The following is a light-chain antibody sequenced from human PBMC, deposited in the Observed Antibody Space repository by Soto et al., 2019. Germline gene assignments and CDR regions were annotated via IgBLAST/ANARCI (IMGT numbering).Light chain of an antibody. CDR1: SSDVGNYIF. CDR3: VSYTTSASYV. J-gene: IGLJ1*01. CDR2: DIN. V-gene: IGLV2-14*01. Sequence: QSVLTQPASVSGSPGQSITISCTGTSSDVGNYIFVSWYRQHPGKAPKLMIYDINNRPSGVSNRFSGSKSGNTASLTISGLHAEDAADYYCVSYTTSASYVFGTGTKLTVL.